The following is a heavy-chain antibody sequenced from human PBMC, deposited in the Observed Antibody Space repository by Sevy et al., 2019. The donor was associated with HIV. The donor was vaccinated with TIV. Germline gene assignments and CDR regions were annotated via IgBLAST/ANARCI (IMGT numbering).Heavy chain of an antibody. J-gene: IGHJ4*02. V-gene: IGHV4-59*08. CDR1: GGSITSLY. CDR2: IYYNGHI. CDR3: AGGDGGGRGYS. Sequence: SETLSLTCTVSGGSITSLYWNWIRQPPGKGLEWIANIYYNGHINYNPSLKSRVTLSLDTSKNQFSLRLSSVTAAGTAMEYWAGGDGGGRGYSWGQGTLVTVSS. D-gene: IGHD3-16*01.